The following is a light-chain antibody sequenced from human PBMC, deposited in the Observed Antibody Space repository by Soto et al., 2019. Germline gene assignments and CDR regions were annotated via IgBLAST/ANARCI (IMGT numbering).Light chain of an antibody. V-gene: IGKV3-20*01. CDR1: QSVSSSY. CDR2: GAS. Sequence: EIVLTQSPGTLSLSPGERATLSCRASQSVSSSYLAWYQQKPGQAPRLLIYGASSRATAIPDRFSGSGSGTDFTLTISRLEPEDFVVDYCQQYGSSPPRTFGPGTKVDIK. CDR3: QQYGSSPPRT. J-gene: IGKJ3*01.